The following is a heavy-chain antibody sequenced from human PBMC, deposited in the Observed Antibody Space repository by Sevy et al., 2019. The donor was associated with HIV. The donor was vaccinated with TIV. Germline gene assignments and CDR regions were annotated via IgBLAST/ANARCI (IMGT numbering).Heavy chain of an antibody. J-gene: IGHJ4*02. V-gene: IGHV3-30-3*02. Sequence: GGSLRLSCSASGFTFSSFSMHWVRQSPDRGLEWLTVISYDGSNEDYSDSVKGRVTISRDNLKNTLYLQMNSLRVEDTAVYYCAKCGGDCYSRGRFDYWGQGTVVTVSS. D-gene: IGHD2-21*02. CDR2: ISYDGSNE. CDR3: AKCGGDCYSRGRFDY. CDR1: GFTFSSFS.